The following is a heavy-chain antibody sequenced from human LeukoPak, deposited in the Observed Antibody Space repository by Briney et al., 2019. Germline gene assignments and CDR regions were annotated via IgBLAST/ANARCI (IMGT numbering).Heavy chain of an antibody. CDR1: VYTFTNYD. J-gene: IGHJ5*02. Sequence: ASVKVSCKASVYTFTNYDINWVRQATGQGLEGLGWMNPNSGNTGYAQKFQGRVTITRETSINTAYMELSSLTSEDTAVYYCARDLGYCSSTSCPYNWFDPWGQGTLVTVSS. CDR2: MNPNSGNT. CDR3: ARDLGYCSSTSCPYNWFDP. V-gene: IGHV1-8*03. D-gene: IGHD2-2*01.